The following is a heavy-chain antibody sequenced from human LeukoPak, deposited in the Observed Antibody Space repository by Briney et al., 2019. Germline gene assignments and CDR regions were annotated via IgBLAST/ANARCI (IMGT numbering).Heavy chain of an antibody. CDR3: AKASVGATRGSDY. V-gene: IGHV3-23*01. CDR2: ISGSGGIT. J-gene: IGHJ4*02. CDR1: GFTFSSYA. D-gene: IGHD1-26*01. Sequence: PGGSLRLSCAASGFTFSSYAMSWVRQAPGKGLEWLSTISGSGGITYNADSVKGRFTISRDNSENTLYPQMNSLRAEDTALYYCAKASVGATRGSDYWGQGTLVTVSS.